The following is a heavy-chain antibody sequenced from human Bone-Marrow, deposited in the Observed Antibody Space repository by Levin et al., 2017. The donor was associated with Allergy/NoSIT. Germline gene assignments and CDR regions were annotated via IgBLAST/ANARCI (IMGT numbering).Heavy chain of an antibody. CDR3: ARAFRGQLVRGLYFDY. CDR2: INPNSGGT. J-gene: IGHJ4*02. CDR1: GYTFTGYY. D-gene: IGHD6-13*01. V-gene: IGHV1-2*02. Sequence: GESLKISCKASGYTFTGYYMHWVRQAPGQGLEWMGWINPNSGGTNYAQKFQGRVTMTRDTSISTAYMELSRLRSDDTAVYYCARAFRGQLVRGLYFDYWGQGTLVTVSS.